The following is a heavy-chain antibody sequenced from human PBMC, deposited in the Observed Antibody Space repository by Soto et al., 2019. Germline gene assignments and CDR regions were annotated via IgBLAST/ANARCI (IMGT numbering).Heavy chain of an antibody. CDR1: GGAIGSHY. CDR2: IYGSGST. CDR3: ARGQRFSDWFDP. Sequence: SETLSLTCTISGGAIGSHYCTWIRQPAGKGLEWIGRIYGSGSTKYNPSLQSRVTMSLDTSKNQFSLRLESVTAADTAVYYCARGQRFSDWFDPWGQGTLVTVSS. D-gene: IGHD3-3*01. J-gene: IGHJ5*02. V-gene: IGHV4-4*07.